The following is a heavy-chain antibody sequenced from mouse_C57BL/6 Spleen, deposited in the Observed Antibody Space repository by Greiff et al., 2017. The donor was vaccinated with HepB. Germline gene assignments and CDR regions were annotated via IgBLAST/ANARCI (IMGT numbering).Heavy chain of an antibody. CDR3: ARGGTTSWYFDV. Sequence: DVKLQESGGGLVQPGGSLSLSCAASGFTFTDYYMSWVRQPPGKALEWLGFIRNKANGYTTEYSASVKGRFTISRDNSQSILYLQMNALRAEDSATYYCARGGTTSWYFDVWGTGTTVTVSS. CDR1: GFTFTDYY. J-gene: IGHJ1*03. V-gene: IGHV7-3*01. D-gene: IGHD1-1*01. CDR2: IRNKANGYTT.